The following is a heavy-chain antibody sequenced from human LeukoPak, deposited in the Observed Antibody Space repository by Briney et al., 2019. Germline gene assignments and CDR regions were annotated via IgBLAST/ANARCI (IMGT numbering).Heavy chain of an antibody. CDR3: ARFQWLLYYYYGMDV. Sequence: SETLSLTCTVSGGSISSSSYYWGWIRQPPGKGLEWIGSIYYSGSTYYNPSLKSRVTISVDTSKNQFSLKLSSVTAADTAVYYCARFQWLLYYYYGMDVWGQGTTVTVSS. J-gene: IGHJ6*02. D-gene: IGHD6-19*01. CDR2: IYYSGST. CDR1: GGSISSSSYY. V-gene: IGHV4-39*01.